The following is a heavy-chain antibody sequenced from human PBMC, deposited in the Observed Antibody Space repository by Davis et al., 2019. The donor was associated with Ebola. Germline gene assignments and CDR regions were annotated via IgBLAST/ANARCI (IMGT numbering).Heavy chain of an antibody. J-gene: IGHJ5*02. V-gene: IGHV1-69*04. CDR3: ERGVTMIVVSNWFDP. Sequence: SVKVSCKASGGTFSSYAISWVRQAPGQGLEWMGRIIPILGIANYAQKFQGRVTITADKSTSTAYMELRSLRSDDTAVYYCERGVTMIVVSNWFDPWGQGTLVTVSS. D-gene: IGHD3-22*01. CDR1: GGTFSSYA. CDR2: IIPILGIA.